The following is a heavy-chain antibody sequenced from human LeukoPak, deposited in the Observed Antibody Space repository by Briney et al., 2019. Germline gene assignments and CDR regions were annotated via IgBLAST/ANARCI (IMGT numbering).Heavy chain of an antibody. Sequence: PGGSLRLSCAASGFMLSSYWMSWVRQAPGKGLEWVANIKQDGSEKYYVDSVKGRFTISRDNAKNSLYLQMNSLRAEDTAVYYCARDNPRSYYYYMDVWGKGTTVTVSS. J-gene: IGHJ6*03. D-gene: IGHD1-14*01. CDR2: IKQDGSEK. CDR3: ARDNPRSYYYYMDV. CDR1: GFMLSSYW. V-gene: IGHV3-7*01.